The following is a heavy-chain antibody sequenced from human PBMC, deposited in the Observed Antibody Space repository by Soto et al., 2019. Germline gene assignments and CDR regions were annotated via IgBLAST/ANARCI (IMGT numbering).Heavy chain of an antibody. CDR1: GFSLTNYW. Sequence: EVQLVESGGGLVQPGGSLRLSCAASGFSLTNYWMQWVRQAPGKGLEWVASINEHGREMYYVDSVRGRFTISRDIADNSLYLQINSLRAEDPAMYYCARDDGDYVGQEPLVTVSS. V-gene: IGHV3-7*03. CDR3: ARDDGDY. J-gene: IGHJ4*02. CDR2: INEHGREM.